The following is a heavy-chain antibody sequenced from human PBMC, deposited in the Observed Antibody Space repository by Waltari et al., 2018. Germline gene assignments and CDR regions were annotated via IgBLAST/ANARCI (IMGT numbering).Heavy chain of an antibody. Sequence: QLQLQESGPGLVKPSETLSLTCTVSGGSISSSSYYWGWIRQPPGKGLEWIGSIYYRGSTYYNPSLKSRVTISVDTSKNQFSLKLSSVTSADTAVYYWARRGTIFGVVTLAFDIWGQGTMVTVSS. V-gene: IGHV4-39*01. J-gene: IGHJ3*02. D-gene: IGHD3-3*01. CDR2: IYYRGST. CDR3: ARRGTIFGVVTLAFDI. CDR1: GGSISSSSYY.